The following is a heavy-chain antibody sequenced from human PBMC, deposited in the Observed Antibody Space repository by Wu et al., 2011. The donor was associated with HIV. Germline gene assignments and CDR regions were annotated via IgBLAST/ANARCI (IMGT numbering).Heavy chain of an antibody. J-gene: IGHJ5*02. CDR1: GYTFSTYG. CDR2: ISPYNDDT. V-gene: IGHV1-18*01. D-gene: IGHD6-13*01. CDR3: ARGYSSSWYGEFDP. Sequence: QIQLVQSGAEVKKPGASVKVSCKASGYTFSTYGISWLRQAPGQGLEWMGWISPYNDDTNYAQKFQGRVTMTADAPTSTAYTELRSLRSDDTAVYYCARGYSSSWYGEFDPWGQGTLVTVSS.